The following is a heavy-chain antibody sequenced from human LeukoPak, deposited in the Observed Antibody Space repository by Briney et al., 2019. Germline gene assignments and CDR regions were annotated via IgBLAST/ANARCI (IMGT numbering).Heavy chain of an antibody. D-gene: IGHD3-10*01. CDR1: SEFFSGYY. Sequence: PSETLSLTCGVSSEFFSGYYWGWIRQPPGRGLEWIGDINDSGTTKYNPTLKNRVTISIDTSKKQFSLNVESVTAADTAVYYCARLPLGAFGEVLNFDSWGQGTPVTVSS. CDR3: ARLPLGAFGEVLNFDS. J-gene: IGHJ4*02. V-gene: IGHV4-34*01. CDR2: INDSGTT.